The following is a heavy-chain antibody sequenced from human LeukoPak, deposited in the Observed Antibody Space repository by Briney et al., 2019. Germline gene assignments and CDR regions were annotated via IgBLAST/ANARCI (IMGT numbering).Heavy chain of an antibody. D-gene: IGHD2-15*01. CDR1: GFTFSSYA. V-gene: IGHV3-23*01. Sequence: GGSLRLSCAACGFTFSSYAMSWVRQAPGKGLEWVSAISGSGGSTYYADSVKGRFTISRDNSKNTLYLQMNSLRAEDTAVYYCAKDLYVVSIVVVVAATYDYWGQGTLVTVSS. J-gene: IGHJ4*02. CDR3: AKDLYVVSIVVVVAATYDY. CDR2: ISGSGGST.